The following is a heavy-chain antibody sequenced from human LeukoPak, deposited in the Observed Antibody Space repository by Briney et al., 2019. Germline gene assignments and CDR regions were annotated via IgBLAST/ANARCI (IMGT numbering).Heavy chain of an antibody. CDR1: GFTFSSYW. CDR2: IKQDGSEK. V-gene: IGHV3-7*01. J-gene: IGHJ4*02. D-gene: IGHD3-9*01. CDR3: ASAIWLHYFDY. Sequence: GGSLRLSCAASGFTFSSYWMSWVRQAPGKGLEWVANIKQDGSEKYYVDSVKGRFTISRDNAKNSLYLQMNSLRAEDTAVYYCASAIWLHYFDYWGQGTLVTVSS.